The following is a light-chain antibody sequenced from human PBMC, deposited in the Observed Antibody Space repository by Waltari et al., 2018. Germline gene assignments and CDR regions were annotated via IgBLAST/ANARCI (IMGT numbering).Light chain of an antibody. CDR2: KAS. Sequence: DIQITQSPFTLSASVGDRVTITCRASQSISSWLAWYQQKPGKAPKLLIYKASNLESGVPSRFSAGGSETEFTLTISSLQPDDFATYYCQQYNGYPWTFGQGTKVEVK. CDR1: QSISSW. J-gene: IGKJ1*01. V-gene: IGKV1-5*03. CDR3: QQYNGYPWT.